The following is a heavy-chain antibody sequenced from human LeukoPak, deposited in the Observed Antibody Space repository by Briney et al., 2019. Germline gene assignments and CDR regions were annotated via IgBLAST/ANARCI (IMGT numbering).Heavy chain of an antibody. V-gene: IGHV1-69*13. D-gene: IGHD2-2*01. CDR2: IIPIFGTA. J-gene: IGHJ6*03. CDR3: ARSAGGVIVVVTPALSRTRPPYYYYYMDV. Sequence: SVKVSCKASGGTFSTYAISWVRQAPGQGLEWMGGIIPIFGTANYAQKFQGRVTITADELTRSAYMELSSLRSEDTAVYYCARSAGGVIVVVTPALSRTRPPYYYYYMDVWGRGTTVTVSS. CDR1: GGTFSTYA.